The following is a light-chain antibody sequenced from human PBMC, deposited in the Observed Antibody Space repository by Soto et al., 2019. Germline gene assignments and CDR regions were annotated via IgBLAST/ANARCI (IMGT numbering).Light chain of an antibody. CDR1: QSVTTN. CDR2: GAS. CDR3: QQYNNWPLCT. V-gene: IGKV3-15*01. J-gene: IGKJ2*02. Sequence: ETVMTQSPATLSVSPGERATLSCRASQSVTTNLAWYQQKPGQAPRLLIYGASTRATGIPARFSRSGSGTEFTLTISSLQSEDFAVYYCQQYNNWPLCTFGQGTKLEIK.